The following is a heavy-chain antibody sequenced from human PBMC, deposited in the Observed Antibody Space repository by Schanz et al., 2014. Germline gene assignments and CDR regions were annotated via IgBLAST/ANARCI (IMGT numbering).Heavy chain of an antibody. CDR3: AKGMGYCSGGTCYDYYYYGLDV. D-gene: IGHD2-15*01. J-gene: IGHJ6*02. CDR1: GFSFSSYS. V-gene: IGHV3-23*04. CDR2: ISASGGST. Sequence: EQLVESGGGLVKRGGSLRLSCAASGFSFSSYSMNWVRQAPGKGLEWVSTISASGGSTYYADSVKGRFTISRDNSKNTLYLQMNSLSADDTAVFYCAKGMGYCSGGTCYDYYYYGLDVWGQGTTVTVSS.